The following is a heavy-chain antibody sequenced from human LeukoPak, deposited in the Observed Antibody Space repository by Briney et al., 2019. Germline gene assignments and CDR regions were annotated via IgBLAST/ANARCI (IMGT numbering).Heavy chain of an antibody. CDR2: IKQDGSDK. J-gene: IGHJ4*02. CDR1: EFPFSNYA. V-gene: IGHV3-7*01. Sequence: QPGGSLRLSCAASEFPFSNYAMSWVRQAPGKGLEWVANIKQDGSDKYYVDSVKGRFTISRDNAKNSLYLQVNSLRADDTAVYYCARLTGTTGFDYWGQGILVTVSS. D-gene: IGHD1-1*01. CDR3: ARLTGTTGFDY.